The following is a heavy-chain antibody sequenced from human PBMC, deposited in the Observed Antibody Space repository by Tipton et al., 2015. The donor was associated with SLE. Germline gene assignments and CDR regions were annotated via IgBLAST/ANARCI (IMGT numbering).Heavy chain of an antibody. D-gene: IGHD3-10*01. J-gene: IGHJ4*02. Sequence: SLRLSCTASGFNFRDYAMSWVRQAPGKGLEWVGFIRSKTYGGTADYAASVKGRFTISRDDSKRIVYLQMDSLKIEDTAMYHCNRDWGVIVYPGGFDSWGQGTLVTVSS. CDR3: NRDWGVIVYPGGFDS. CDR1: GFNFRDYA. V-gene: IGHV3-49*04. CDR2: IRSKTYGGTA.